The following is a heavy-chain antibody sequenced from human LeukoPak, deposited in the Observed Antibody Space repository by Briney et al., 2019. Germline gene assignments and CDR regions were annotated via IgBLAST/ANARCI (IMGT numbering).Heavy chain of an antibody. Sequence: PGGSLRLSCAASGFTVSSSFMSWVRQAPGKGLEWVSVIYIGGSTYYAESVKGRFTISRDNSKNTLYLQMNSLRGEDTAVYYCTTDDHATTMRGSLYWGQGTLLTV. D-gene: IGHD5-12*01. CDR2: IYIGGST. V-gene: IGHV3-66*01. J-gene: IGHJ4*02. CDR3: TTDDHATTMRGSLY. CDR1: GFTVSSSF.